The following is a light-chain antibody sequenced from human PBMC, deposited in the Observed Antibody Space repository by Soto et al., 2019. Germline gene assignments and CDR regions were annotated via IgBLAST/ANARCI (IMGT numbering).Light chain of an antibody. Sequence: QSALTQPASVSGSPGQSITISCTGTSSDVGGYNYVSWYQQHPGKAPKLMCSEFSTPHSGGSYRFSGSKSGDTAYLTISGLHAEDEADYYCSSYIVISTYVFGTGTKLTVL. CDR3: SSYIVISTYV. V-gene: IGLV2-14*01. J-gene: IGLJ1*01. CDR2: EFS. CDR1: SSDVGGYNY.